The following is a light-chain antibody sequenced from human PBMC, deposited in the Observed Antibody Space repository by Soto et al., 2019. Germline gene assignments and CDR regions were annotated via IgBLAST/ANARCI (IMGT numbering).Light chain of an antibody. CDR2: EAS. J-gene: IGLJ1*01. CDR1: STDVGSYNR. CDR3: SSWASRNTFLF. V-gene: IGLV2-18*02. Sequence: QSALTQPPSVSGTPVQSVTIFCTGSSTDVGSYNRVSWYQQTPVTAPKLIIFEASIRPSGVPDRFSASKSGSSASLTVSGLQADDAAGYYCSSWASRNTFLFFGTRTKVAVL.